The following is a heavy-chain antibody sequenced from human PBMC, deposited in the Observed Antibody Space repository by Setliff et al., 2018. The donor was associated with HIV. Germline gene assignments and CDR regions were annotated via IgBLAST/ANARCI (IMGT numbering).Heavy chain of an antibody. CDR2: VYHTGAT. J-gene: IGHJ4*02. CDR1: GDSLSSGDYY. V-gene: IGHV4-30-4*08. Sequence: PSETLSLTCTVSGDSLSSGDYYWSWIRPPPGRGLEWVGYVYHTGATYYNPSLRSRLTLSVDTSTNQFSLRLSSLTAADTAVYYCARGNTGFDYWGRGSLVTVSS. CDR3: ARGNTGFDY.